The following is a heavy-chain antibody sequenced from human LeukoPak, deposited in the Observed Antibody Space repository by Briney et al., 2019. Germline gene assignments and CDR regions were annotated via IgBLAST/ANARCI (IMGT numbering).Heavy chain of an antibody. V-gene: IGHV6-1*01. J-gene: IGHJ4*02. CDR2: TDFQSISHY. CDR3: SRGWNYAFDS. CDR1: GDTVSRNNRA. D-gene: IGHD1-7*01. Sequence: SQTLSLTSAVSGDTVSRNNRAWHWLRQSPSRGLEWLPSTDFQSISHYDYAMSVKSRITINTDTSKDQFSPHLSSVTPEDTAIYYCSRGWNYAFDSWGQGTQVTVSS.